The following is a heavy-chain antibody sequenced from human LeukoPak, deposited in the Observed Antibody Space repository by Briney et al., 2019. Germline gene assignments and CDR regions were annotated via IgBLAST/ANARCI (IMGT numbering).Heavy chain of an antibody. CDR1: GYTFTNNA. CDR2: INTNTGNP. CDR3: ARLGTPTFYYYMDV. Sequence: ASVKVSCKTSGYTFTNNAINWVRQAPGQGLEWMGWINTNTGNPTYAQGFTGRFVFSLDTSVSMAYLQISSLKAEDTAVYYCARLGTPTFYYYMDVWGKGTTVTVSS. V-gene: IGHV7-4-1*04. J-gene: IGHJ6*03. D-gene: IGHD1-14*01.